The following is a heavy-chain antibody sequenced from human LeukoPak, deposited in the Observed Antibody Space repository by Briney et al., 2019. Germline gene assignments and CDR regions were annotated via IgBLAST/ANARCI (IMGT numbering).Heavy chain of an antibody. J-gene: IGHJ5*02. Sequence: GGSLRLSCAASGFTFSRYWMTWVRQAPGKGLEWVSNIKHDGSEKYYVDSVKGRFTISRDNAKNSLYLQMNSLRAEDTAVYYCARDVGGFDPWGQGTLVTVSS. V-gene: IGHV3-7*01. CDR1: GFTFSRYW. CDR2: IKHDGSEK. CDR3: ARDVGGFDP.